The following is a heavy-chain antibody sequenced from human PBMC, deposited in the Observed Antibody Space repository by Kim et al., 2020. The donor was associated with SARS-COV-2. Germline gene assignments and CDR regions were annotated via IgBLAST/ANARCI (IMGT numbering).Heavy chain of an antibody. Sequence: GGSLRLSCAASGFTFSSYSMNWVRQAPGKGLEWVSSISSSSSYIYYADSVKGRFTISRDNAKNSLYLQMNSLRAEDTAVYYCARHIIGYYDMDVWGQGTTVTVSS. CDR1: GFTFSSYS. D-gene: IGHD2-21*01. V-gene: IGHV3-21*01. CDR2: ISSSSSYI. CDR3: ARHIIGYYDMDV. J-gene: IGHJ6*02.